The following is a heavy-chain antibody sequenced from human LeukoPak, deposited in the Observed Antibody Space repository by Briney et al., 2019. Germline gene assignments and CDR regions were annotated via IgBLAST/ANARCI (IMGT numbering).Heavy chain of an antibody. CDR1: GFTFSRYW. CDR2: IKEDGSHK. CDR3: ARHIDWSFDY. Sequence: GGSLRLSCTASGFTFSRYWMTWVRQAPGKGLEWVANIKEDGSHKYYVDSVKGRFTISRDNARNSLYLQMSSLRAEDTAVYYCARHIDWSFDYWGQGTLVTVSS. V-gene: IGHV3-7*03. J-gene: IGHJ4*02. D-gene: IGHD3-9*01.